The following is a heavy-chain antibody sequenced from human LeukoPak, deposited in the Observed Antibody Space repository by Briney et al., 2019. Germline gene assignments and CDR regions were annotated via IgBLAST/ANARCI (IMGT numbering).Heavy chain of an antibody. CDR3: ARDKAPGGKRWFDP. CDR2: ISDVGSN. CDR1: GVSISTYY. Sequence: SETLSLTCTVSGVSISTYYWSWIRQHPGKGLEWIGYISDVGSNDYNPSLKGRVTISRDTSKNQFSLRLSSVTAADAAVYHCARDKAPGGKRWFDPWGQGTLVIVYS. J-gene: IGHJ5*02. V-gene: IGHV4-59*01. D-gene: IGHD4-23*01.